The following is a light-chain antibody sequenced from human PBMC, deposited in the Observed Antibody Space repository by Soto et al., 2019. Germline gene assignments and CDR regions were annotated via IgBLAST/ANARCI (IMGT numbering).Light chain of an antibody. CDR3: SSYTSSSTRLYV. V-gene: IGLV2-14*01. CDR2: DVI. CDR1: SSDVGGYNY. J-gene: IGLJ1*01. Sequence: QSALTQPASVSGSPGQSITISCTGTSSDVGGYNYVSWYQQHPGKAPKLMIYDVINRPSGVSNRFSGSKSDYTASLTISGLQAEDEADSYCSSYTSSSTRLYVFGTGTKLTVL.